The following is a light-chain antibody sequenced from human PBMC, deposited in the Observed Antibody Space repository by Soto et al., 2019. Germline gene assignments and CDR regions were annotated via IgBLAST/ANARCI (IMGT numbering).Light chain of an antibody. CDR2: EGT. V-gene: IGLV2-23*01. CDR3: SSYACSGTFV. Sequence: QSVLTQPASVSGSPGQSITISCTGTSSDVGRYNLVSWYQQHPGKAPKLMIYEGTERPSGVSNRFSASKSANTASLTISGLQAEDEAHYHCSSYACSGTFVFGGGTQLTVL. J-gene: IGLJ2*01. CDR1: SSDVGRYNL.